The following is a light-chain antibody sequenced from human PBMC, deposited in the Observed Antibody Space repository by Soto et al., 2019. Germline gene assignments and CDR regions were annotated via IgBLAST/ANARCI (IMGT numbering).Light chain of an antibody. V-gene: IGLV2-14*01. CDR1: SSDVGGYNY. CDR2: DVS. Sequence: QSALTQPASVSGSPGQSITISCTGTSSDVGGYNYVSWYQQHPGKAPKLMIYDVSNRPSGVSNRFSGSKSGNTASLTISGLQAEDEADYHCSSYTSSSSDVFGTGTKVTV. CDR3: SSYTSSSSDV. J-gene: IGLJ1*01.